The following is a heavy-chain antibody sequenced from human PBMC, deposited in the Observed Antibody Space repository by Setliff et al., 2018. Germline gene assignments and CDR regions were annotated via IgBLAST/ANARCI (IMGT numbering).Heavy chain of an antibody. CDR3: ARTCSGSGCYAGLES. V-gene: IGHV3-33*08. CDR2: IWHDGGDK. Sequence: GGSLRLSCAASGFTFSNYRMHWVRQAPGKGLEWVAVIWHDGGDKYHADSVKGRFTISRDNSKNTLYLQMNSLRPEDTAVYYCARTCSGSGCYAGLESWGQGTPVTVSS. CDR1: GFTFSNYR. J-gene: IGHJ4*02. D-gene: IGHD2-15*01.